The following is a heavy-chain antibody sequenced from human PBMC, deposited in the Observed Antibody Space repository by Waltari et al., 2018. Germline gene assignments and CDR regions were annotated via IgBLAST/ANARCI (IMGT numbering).Heavy chain of an antibody. V-gene: IGHV3-30*01. CDR1: GFTFSSYA. CDR2: ISYDGSNK. Sequence: QVQLVESGGGVVQPGRSLRLSCVASGFTFSSYAMHWVRQAPGKGLEWVAVISYDGSNKYYADSVKGRFTISRDNSKNTLYLQMNSLRAEDTAVYYCARDRKFLVAFDIWGQGTMVTVSS. J-gene: IGHJ3*02. CDR3: ARDRKFLVAFDI.